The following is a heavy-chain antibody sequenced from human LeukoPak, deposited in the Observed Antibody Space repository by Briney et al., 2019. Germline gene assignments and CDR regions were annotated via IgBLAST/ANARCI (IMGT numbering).Heavy chain of an antibody. CDR2: IIPIFGTA. Sequence: SVKVSCKASGGTFSSYAISWVRQAPGQGLEWMGGIIPIFGTANYAQKFQGRVTITADKSTSTAYMELSSLRSEDTAVYYCAAYAGVLRFLEWLPKGWFDPWGQGTLVTVSS. D-gene: IGHD3-3*01. V-gene: IGHV1-69*06. CDR3: AAYAGVLRFLEWLPKGWFDP. CDR1: GGTFSSYA. J-gene: IGHJ5*02.